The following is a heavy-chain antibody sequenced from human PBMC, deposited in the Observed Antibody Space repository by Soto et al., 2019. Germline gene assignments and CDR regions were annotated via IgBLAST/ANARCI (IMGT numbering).Heavy chain of an antibody. CDR2: IYYSGSS. CDR1: GGSISSSSYY. CDR3: ASLPDWCSGSN. D-gene: IGHD3-10*02. V-gene: IGHV4-39*01. J-gene: IGHJ4*02. Sequence: QLQLQESGPELVKPSETLSLTCTVSGGSISSSSYYWGWIRKPPGKGREWIGSIYYSGSSYYNPALKGRVTISVATSKHQFSVRLSAVTAEYTALYYCASLPDWCSGSNWGQGTLVTVSS.